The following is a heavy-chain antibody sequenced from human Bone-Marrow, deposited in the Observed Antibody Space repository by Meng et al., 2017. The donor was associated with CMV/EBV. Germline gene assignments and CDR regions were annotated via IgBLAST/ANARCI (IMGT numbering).Heavy chain of an antibody. J-gene: IGHJ4*02. D-gene: IGHD6-13*01. CDR1: GGSISSSSYY. Sequence: SETLSLTCTVSGGSISSSSYYWGWIRQPPGKGLEWIGSIYYSGSTYYNPSLKSRVTISVDTSKNQFSLKLSSVTAADTAVYYCARQTHYSTQVYWGQGTLDTVSS. CDR2: IYYSGST. CDR3: ARQTHYSTQVY. V-gene: IGHV4-39*07.